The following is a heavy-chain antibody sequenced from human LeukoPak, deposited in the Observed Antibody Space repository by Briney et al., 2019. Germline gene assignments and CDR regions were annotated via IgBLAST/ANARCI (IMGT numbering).Heavy chain of an antibody. CDR1: GFTFSSYA. J-gene: IGHJ1*01. CDR2: ISSSSSYI. CDR3: ARLEDKGSGYFQH. Sequence: GGSLRLSCAASGFTFSSYAMNWVRQAPGKGLEWVSSISSSSSYIYYADSVKGRFTISRDNAKNSLYLQMNSLRAEDTAVYYCARLEDKGSGYFQHWGQGTLVTVSS. D-gene: IGHD3-3*01. V-gene: IGHV3-21*01.